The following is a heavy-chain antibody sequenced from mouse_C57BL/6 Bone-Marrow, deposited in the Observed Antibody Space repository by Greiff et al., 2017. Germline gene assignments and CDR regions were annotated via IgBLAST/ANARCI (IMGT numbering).Heavy chain of an antibody. CDR1: GFNIKDDY. Sequence: EVQLVESGAELVRPGASVKLSCTASGFNIKDDYMHWVKQRPEPGLEWIGWIDPEIGDTEYASKFQGKATITVDTSSNTAYLQLSSLTSEDTAVYYCTRIADWGQGTLVTVSA. CDR2: IDPEIGDT. V-gene: IGHV14-4*01. CDR3: TRIAD. J-gene: IGHJ3*01.